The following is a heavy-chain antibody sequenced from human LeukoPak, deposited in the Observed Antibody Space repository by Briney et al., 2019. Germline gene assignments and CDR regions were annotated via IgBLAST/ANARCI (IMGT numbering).Heavy chain of an antibody. D-gene: IGHD6-25*01. CDR2: IGTSSTTI. Sequence: GGSLRLSCAVSGFTFSSYTMNWVRQPPGKGLEWVSNIGTSSTTIYYADSVKGRFTISRDNAKNSLYLQMNSLRADDTAVYYCARFAVGGSYYYMDVWGKGTTVTVSS. V-gene: IGHV3-48*01. CDR3: ARFAVGGSYYYMDV. CDR1: GFTFSSYT. J-gene: IGHJ6*03.